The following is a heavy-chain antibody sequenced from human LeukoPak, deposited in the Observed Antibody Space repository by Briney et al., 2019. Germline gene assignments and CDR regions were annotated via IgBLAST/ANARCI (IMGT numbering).Heavy chain of an antibody. CDR2: IYYSGST. D-gene: IGHD3-3*02. V-gene: IGHV4-59*12. J-gene: IGHJ3*02. Sequence: SETLSLTCTVSGGSISSYYWSWIRQPPGKGLEWIRYIYYSGSTNYNPSLKSRVTISVDTSKNQFSLKLSSVTAADTAVYYCARLPPVLGYDLDAFDIWGQGTMVTVSS. CDR1: GGSISSYY. CDR3: ARLPPVLGYDLDAFDI.